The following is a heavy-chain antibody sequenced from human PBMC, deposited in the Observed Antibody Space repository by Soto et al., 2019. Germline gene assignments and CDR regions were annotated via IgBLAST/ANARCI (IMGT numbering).Heavy chain of an antibody. V-gene: IGHV3-30-3*01. CDR1: GFTFSTYA. Sequence: GGSLRLSCAASGFTFSTYAMHWVRQAPGKGLEWVALISFDGSNKYYVDSVKGRFTISRDNSKNTLYLQKNSLRTDDTAVYYCASYDFCNGYILDYWGQGTLVIGSS. D-gene: IGHD3-3*01. CDR2: ISFDGSNK. CDR3: ASYDFCNGYILDY. J-gene: IGHJ4*02.